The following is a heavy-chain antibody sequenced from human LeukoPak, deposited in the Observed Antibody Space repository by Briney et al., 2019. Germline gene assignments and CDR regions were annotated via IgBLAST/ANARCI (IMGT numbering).Heavy chain of an antibody. CDR1: GYTXTNYA. CDR3: ARGARNCGSTSCYSYFDY. V-gene: IGHV1-3*02. Sequence: ASVKVSCKASGYTXTNYAIHWVRQAPGQRLEWMGWSNAGNGDTKYSHKFQGRVTLTRDTSASTAYMELSSLRSEDMAMYYCARGARNCGSTSCYSYFDYWGQGSLVTVSS. D-gene: IGHD2-2*01. J-gene: IGHJ4*02. CDR2: SNAGNGDT.